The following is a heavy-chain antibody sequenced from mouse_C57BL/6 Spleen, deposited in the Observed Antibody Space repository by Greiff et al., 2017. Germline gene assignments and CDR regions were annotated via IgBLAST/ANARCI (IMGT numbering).Heavy chain of an antibody. V-gene: IGHV5-17*01. CDR2: ISSGSSTI. CDR1: GFTFSDYG. D-gene: IGHD4-1*01. CDR3: ARTFLGRNYFDY. J-gene: IGHJ2*01. Sequence: EVQGVESGGGLVKPGGSLKLSCAASGFTFSDYGMHWVRQAPEKGLEWVAYISSGSSTIYYADTVKGRFTISRDNAKNTLFLQMTSLRSEDTAMYYCARTFLGRNYFDYWGQGTTLTVSS.